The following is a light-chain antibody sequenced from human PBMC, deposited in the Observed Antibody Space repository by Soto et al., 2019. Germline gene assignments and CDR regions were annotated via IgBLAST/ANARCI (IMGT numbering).Light chain of an antibody. CDR2: EVN. J-gene: IGLJ2*01. V-gene: IGLV2-14*01. Sequence: QSVLTQPASVSGSPGQSITISCTGTSSDVGGYNYVSWYQQHPGKAPKLMIFEVNTRPSGVSNRFSGSKSGNTASLTISGLQTEDEADYYCTSYTTGGTTYVVFGGGTKLTVL. CDR1: SSDVGGYNY. CDR3: TSYTTGGTTYVV.